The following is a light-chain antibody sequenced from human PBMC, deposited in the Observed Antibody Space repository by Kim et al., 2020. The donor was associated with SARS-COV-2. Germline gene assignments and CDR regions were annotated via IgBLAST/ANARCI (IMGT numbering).Light chain of an antibody. CDR3: QQYDSYPLT. J-gene: IGKJ4*01. V-gene: IGKV1-5*03. CDR2: KTS. Sequence: AVVGDRVTITCRASQIINSWLAWYQQKRGEAPKLLIYKTSTLESGVPSRFSGGGSGTEFTLTISSLQPDDFATYYCQQYDSYPLTFGGGTKVDIK. CDR1: QIINSW.